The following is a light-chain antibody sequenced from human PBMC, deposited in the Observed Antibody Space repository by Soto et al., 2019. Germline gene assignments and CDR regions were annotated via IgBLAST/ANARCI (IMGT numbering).Light chain of an antibody. CDR3: LSRFDWPT. V-gene: IGKV3-11*01. Sequence: EVVLTQSPDALSLSPGERATVSCRASQSVSAYLAWYQQRPGQAPRLLIYDVSNRAPSIPDRFSGGGSGTDFTLSISSLQPEDSATYYCLSRFDWPTFGGGATLEIK. CDR2: DVS. CDR1: QSVSAY. J-gene: IGKJ4*01.